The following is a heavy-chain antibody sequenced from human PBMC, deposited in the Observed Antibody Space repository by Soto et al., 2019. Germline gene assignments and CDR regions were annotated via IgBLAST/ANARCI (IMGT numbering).Heavy chain of an antibody. D-gene: IGHD2-2*01. CDR1: GYTFTIYA. CDR3: ARAGDDCSAANCYVIDY. CDR2: INSGKGNT. V-gene: IGHV1-3*04. Sequence: ASVKVSCKASGYTFTIYAMHCVRQSPLQRLEWMGCINSGKGNTKYSEKFQGRVTITSDTSASTAYMDLSSLRSEDTAMYYCARAGDDCSAANCYVIDYWGQGTLVTVSS. J-gene: IGHJ4*02.